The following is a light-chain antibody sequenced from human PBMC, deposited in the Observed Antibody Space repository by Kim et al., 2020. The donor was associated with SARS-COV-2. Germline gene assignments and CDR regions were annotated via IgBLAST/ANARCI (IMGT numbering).Light chain of an antibody. CDR2: TAS. J-gene: IGKJ2*01. CDR1: QSISSY. V-gene: IGKV1-39*01. CDR3: QQGYSTPYT. Sequence: DIQMTQSPSSLSASVGDRVTITCRASQSISSYLNWYQQKPGKAPKILIYTASNLQSGVPSRFSGSGSGTDFTLTISSLQPEDFATYYCQQGYSTPYTFGQGTKLEI.